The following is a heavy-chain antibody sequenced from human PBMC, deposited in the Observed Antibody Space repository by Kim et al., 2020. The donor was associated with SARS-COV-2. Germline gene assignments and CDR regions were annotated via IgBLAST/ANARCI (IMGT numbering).Heavy chain of an antibody. Sequence: GGSLRLSCAASGFTFSNYNINWVRQAPGKGLEWVSFISSSGSYGYYADSVKGRFTISRDNAKNSLYLQMNSLRAEDTAVYYCATEDWESRYFALWGRGTLVPVSS. V-gene: IGHV3-21*01. CDR2: ISSSGSYG. J-gene: IGHJ2*01. D-gene: IGHD3-9*01. CDR3: ATEDWESRYFAL. CDR1: GFTFSNYN.